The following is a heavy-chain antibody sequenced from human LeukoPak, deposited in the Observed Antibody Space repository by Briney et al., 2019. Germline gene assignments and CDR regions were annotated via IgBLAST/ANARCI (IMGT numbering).Heavy chain of an antibody. D-gene: IGHD3-22*01. CDR3: ARAIYPNYYDSSGYYIDYYYYGMDV. Sequence: SETLSLTCTVSGGSIRSSYYYWGWIRQPPGKGLEWIGSIYDSGSTYYNPSLKSRVTISVDTSKNQFSLKLSSVTAADTAVYYCARAIYPNYYDSSGYYIDYYYYGMDVWGQGTTVTVSS. V-gene: IGHV4-39*07. CDR2: IYDSGST. CDR1: GGSIRSSYYY. J-gene: IGHJ6*02.